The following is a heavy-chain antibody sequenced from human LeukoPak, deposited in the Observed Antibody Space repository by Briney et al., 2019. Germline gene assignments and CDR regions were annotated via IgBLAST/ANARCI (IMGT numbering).Heavy chain of an antibody. CDR2: INHSGST. CDR3: ARSPRIAAAGFDY. CDR1: GGSFSGYY. D-gene: IGHD6-13*01. Sequence: SETLSLTCAVYGGSFSGYYWSWIRQPPGKGLEWIGEINHSGSTNYNPSLKSRVTISVDTSKNQFSLKLSSVTAADTAVYYCARSPRIAAAGFDYWGQETLFPASS. V-gene: IGHV4-34*01. J-gene: IGHJ4*02.